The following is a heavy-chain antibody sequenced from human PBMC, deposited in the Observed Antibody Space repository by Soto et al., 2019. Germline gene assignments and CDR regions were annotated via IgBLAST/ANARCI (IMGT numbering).Heavy chain of an antibody. CDR2: VYSSGST. V-gene: IGHV4-4*07. J-gene: IGHJ4*02. CDR3: ARDVDYNNWVLYY. D-gene: IGHD1-1*01. CDR1: GGSITGYY. Sequence: SETLSLTCTVSGGSITGYYWTWIRQPAGKGLEWIGRVYSSGSTNYNPSLKSRVTMSVDASKNQFSLKLHSVTAADTAVYYCARDVDYNNWVLYYWGQGSLVTVSS.